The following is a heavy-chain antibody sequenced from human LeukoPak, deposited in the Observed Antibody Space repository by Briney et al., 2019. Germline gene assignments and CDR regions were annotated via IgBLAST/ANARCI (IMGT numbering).Heavy chain of an antibody. CDR2: ISSSGSTI. J-gene: IGHJ3*02. Sequence: GRSLRLSCAASGFTFSSYAMHWVRQAPGKGLEWVSYISSSGSTIYYADSVKGRFTISRDNAKNSLYLQMNSLRAEDTAVYYCARPSSYYYDSSGPDAFDIWGQGTMVTVSS. D-gene: IGHD3-22*01. V-gene: IGHV3-48*03. CDR3: ARPSSYYYDSSGPDAFDI. CDR1: GFTFSSYA.